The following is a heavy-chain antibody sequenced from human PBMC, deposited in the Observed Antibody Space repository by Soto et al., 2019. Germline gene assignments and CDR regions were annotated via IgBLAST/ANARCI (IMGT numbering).Heavy chain of an antibody. V-gene: IGHV1-2*04. CDR3: ARDKGTTFDAFDI. CDR1: GYTFTGYY. Sequence: ASVKVCCKSSGYTFTGYYMHWVRQAPGQGLEWMGWINPNSGGTNYAQKFQGWVTMTRDTSISTAYMELSRLRSDDTAVYYCARDKGTTFDAFDIWGQGTMVTVSS. J-gene: IGHJ3*02. D-gene: IGHD1-7*01. CDR2: INPNSGGT.